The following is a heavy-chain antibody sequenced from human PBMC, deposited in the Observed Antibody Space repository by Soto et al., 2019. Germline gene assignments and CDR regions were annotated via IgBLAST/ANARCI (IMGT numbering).Heavy chain of an antibody. CDR1: GFTFRNYA. V-gene: IGHV3-23*01. CDR3: AKHKGAGCGSCFDS. CDR2: ISGSGANT. D-gene: IGHD2-15*01. J-gene: IGHJ5*01. Sequence: LRLYCAAAGFTFRNYAMRWVRQAPGKGLEWVSAISGSGANTYYADSVKGRFTISRDPSKNTLYLPMNSPKTEDTTLHYCAKHKGAGCGSCFDSWGQGTLVTVSS.